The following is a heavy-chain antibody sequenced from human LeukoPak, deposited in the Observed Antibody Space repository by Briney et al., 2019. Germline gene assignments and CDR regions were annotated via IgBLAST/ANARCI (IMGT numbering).Heavy chain of an antibody. J-gene: IGHJ4*02. D-gene: IGHD5-18*01. Sequence: PSETLSLICTVSGYSISSGYYCGWIRQPPGKGLEWIGSIYDSGSTYYNPSLKSRVTISVDTSKNPFSLKLSSVTAADTAVYYCARDLGGTAMVSAYWGQGTLVTVSS. V-gene: IGHV4-38-2*02. CDR1: GYSISSGYY. CDR2: IYDSGST. CDR3: ARDLGGTAMVSAY.